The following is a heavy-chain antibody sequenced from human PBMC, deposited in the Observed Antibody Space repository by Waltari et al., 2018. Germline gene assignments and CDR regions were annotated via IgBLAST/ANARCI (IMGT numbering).Heavy chain of an antibody. J-gene: IGHJ4*02. CDR3: ARGRTTVMTPWAY. CDR2: IYYSGST. CDR1: GGSINSGAYY. Sequence: QVQLQESGPGLVKPSQTLSLTCTVSGGSINSGAYYWSWIRQPPGKGLGWIGYIYYSGSTSYNPSLKGRGFMSIDTSKNQYSLRLSSVTAADTAVYYCARGRTTVMTPWAYWGQGSLVTVSS. D-gene: IGHD4-4*01. V-gene: IGHV4-30-4*01.